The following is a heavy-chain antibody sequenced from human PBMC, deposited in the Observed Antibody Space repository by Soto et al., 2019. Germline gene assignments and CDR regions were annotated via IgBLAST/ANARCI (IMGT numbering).Heavy chain of an antibody. CDR3: TKKDGAGFKA. CDR1: GGDLTNSG. V-gene: IGHV1-69*04. Sequence: VHLVQSGAEMKKPGSSVKVSCKVSGGDLTNSGISCVRQAPGQGLEWTGGTFPLLAMVDYSQKFQGRVTITADESTHAAYKHLRRLSSEERAIYNCTKKDGAGFKAWGQGTLVSVSS. J-gene: IGHJ4*02. D-gene: IGHD1-26*01. CDR2: TFPLLAMV.